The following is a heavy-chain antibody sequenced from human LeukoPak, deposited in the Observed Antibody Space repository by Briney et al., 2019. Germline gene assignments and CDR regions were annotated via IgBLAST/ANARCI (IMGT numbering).Heavy chain of an antibody. V-gene: IGHV4-34*01. D-gene: IGHD3-9*01. CDR1: GGPFNGYY. CDR3: AKNGQTGFSFDP. J-gene: IGHJ5*02. CDR2: GNHSGGT. Sequence: SETLSLTCAVYGGPFNGYYWSWIRQPPGKGLEWIGEGNHSGGTKYNPSLKSRVTISADSSKNQFSLKLTSMTAADTAVYYCAKNGQTGFSFDPWGQGTLATVSS.